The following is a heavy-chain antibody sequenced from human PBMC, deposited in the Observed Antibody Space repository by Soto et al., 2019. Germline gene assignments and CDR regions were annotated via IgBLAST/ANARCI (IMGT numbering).Heavy chain of an antibody. CDR2: INSDGSST. D-gene: IGHD2-2*01. Sequence: GGSLRLSCAASGFTFSSYWMHWVRQAPGKGLVWVSRINSDGSSTSYADSVKGRFTISRDNSKNTLYLQMNSLRAEDTAVYYCAKSIVVVPAAGGDYYYMEVWGKGTTVTVSS. CDR3: AKSIVVVPAAGGDYYYMEV. CDR1: GFTFSSYW. J-gene: IGHJ6*03. V-gene: IGHV3-74*01.